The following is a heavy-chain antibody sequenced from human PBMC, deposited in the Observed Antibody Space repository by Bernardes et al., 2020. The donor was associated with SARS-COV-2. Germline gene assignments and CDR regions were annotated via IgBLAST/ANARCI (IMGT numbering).Heavy chain of an antibody. Sequence: GASLKISSKGSDYTFTHYWIGWVRPMPGKGLEWMGIIYPGDSDTKYSPSFQGRVTISADKSVNTAYLQWSSLKASDTAIYYCARRRYGDFGVDVWGQGTTVTVSS. D-gene: IGHD4-17*01. CDR2: IYPGDSDT. J-gene: IGHJ6*02. CDR1: DYTFTHYW. CDR3: ARRRYGDFGVDV. V-gene: IGHV5-51*01.